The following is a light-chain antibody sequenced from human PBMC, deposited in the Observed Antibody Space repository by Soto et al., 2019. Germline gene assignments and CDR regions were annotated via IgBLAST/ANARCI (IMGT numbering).Light chain of an antibody. Sequence: EIVMTQSPATLSVSPGERATLSCRASQSVSSNLAWYQQKPGQAPRLLIYGASTRATGIPARFSGSGSGTEFNLTISSLPSEDVAVYYCQQYHSWTQLTFGGGTKVEIK. J-gene: IGKJ4*01. V-gene: IGKV3-15*01. CDR2: GAS. CDR3: QQYHSWTQLT. CDR1: QSVSSN.